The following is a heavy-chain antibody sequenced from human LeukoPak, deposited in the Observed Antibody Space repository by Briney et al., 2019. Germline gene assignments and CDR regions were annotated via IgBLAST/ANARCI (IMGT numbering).Heavy chain of an antibody. CDR2: IYHSGST. Sequence: PSETLSPTCAVSGGSISSSNWWSWVRQPPGKGLEWIGEIYHSGSTNYNPSLKSRVTISVDKSKNQFSLKLSSVTAADTAVYYCARDHATGHYYYYGMDVWGQGTTVTVSS. CDR3: ARDHATGHYYYYGMDV. J-gene: IGHJ6*02. CDR1: GGSISSSNW. V-gene: IGHV4-4*02.